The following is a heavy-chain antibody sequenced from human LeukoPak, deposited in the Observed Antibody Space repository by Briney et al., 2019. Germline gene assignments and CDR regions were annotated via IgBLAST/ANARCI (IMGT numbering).Heavy chain of an antibody. CDR3: AKGHYYGSGSLDY. D-gene: IGHD3-10*01. Sequence: GESLRISCKGSGYSFTSYWISWVRQMPGKGLEWMGRIDPSDSYTNYSPSFQGHVTISADKSISTAYLQWSSLRAEDTAVYYCAKGHYYGSGSLDYWGQGTLVTVSS. CDR2: IDPSDSYT. V-gene: IGHV5-10-1*01. J-gene: IGHJ4*02. CDR1: GYSFTSYW.